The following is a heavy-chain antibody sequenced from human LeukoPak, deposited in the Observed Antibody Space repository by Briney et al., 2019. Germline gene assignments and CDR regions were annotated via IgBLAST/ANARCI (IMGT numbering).Heavy chain of an antibody. Sequence: ASVKVSCKASGYTFTNYDIHWVRQATGQALEWMGWMNSNSCDTAYAQRFQGRVTITMNTPISTAYMELSSLRSEDTAVYYCARTGAGRCSGGSCSDYYYMDVWGQGTLVTVSS. V-gene: IGHV1-8*03. CDR3: ARTGAGRCSGGSCSDYYYMDV. CDR1: GYTFTNYD. J-gene: IGHJ6*03. D-gene: IGHD2-15*01. CDR2: MNSNSCDT.